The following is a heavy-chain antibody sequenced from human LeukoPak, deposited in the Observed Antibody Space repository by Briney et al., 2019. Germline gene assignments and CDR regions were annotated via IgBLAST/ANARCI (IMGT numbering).Heavy chain of an antibody. D-gene: IGHD6-6*01. CDR2: IRYDGSNK. CDR3: AKDTGYSYSSPLGAIDY. Sequence: GSLRLSCAASGFTFSSYGMHWVRQAPGKGLEWVAFIRYDGSNKYYADSVRGRFTISRDNSKNTLYLQMNSLRAEDTAVYYCAKDTGYSYSSPLGAIDYWGQGTLVTVSS. CDR1: GFTFSSYG. V-gene: IGHV3-30*02. J-gene: IGHJ4*02.